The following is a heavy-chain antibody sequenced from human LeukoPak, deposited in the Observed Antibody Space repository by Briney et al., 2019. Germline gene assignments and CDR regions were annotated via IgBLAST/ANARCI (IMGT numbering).Heavy chain of an antibody. Sequence: PSETLSLTCAVYGGSFSGYYWSWVRQAPGKGLEWVSAISGSGGSTYYADSVRGRFTISRDNSKNTLYLQMNSLRAEDTAVYYCATTGLRGMATRLSDAFDIWGQGTMVTVSS. J-gene: IGHJ3*02. D-gene: IGHD5-24*01. CDR1: GGSFSGYY. V-gene: IGHV3-23*01. CDR3: ATTGLRGMATRLSDAFDI. CDR2: ISGSGGST.